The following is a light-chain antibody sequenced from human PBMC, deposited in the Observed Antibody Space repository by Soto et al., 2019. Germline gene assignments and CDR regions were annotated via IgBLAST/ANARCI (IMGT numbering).Light chain of an antibody. V-gene: IGKV1-9*01. CDR3: QKLNSYPSA. CDR2: AAS. CDR1: QGSSSY. J-gene: IGKJ2*01. Sequence: DIRLTQSPSFLSASVGDRVTITCRASQGSSSYLAWYQQKPGKAPKLLIYAASTLQSGVPSRFSGSGSGTEFTLTISSLQPEDFATYYCQKLNSYPSAFGQGTKLEIK.